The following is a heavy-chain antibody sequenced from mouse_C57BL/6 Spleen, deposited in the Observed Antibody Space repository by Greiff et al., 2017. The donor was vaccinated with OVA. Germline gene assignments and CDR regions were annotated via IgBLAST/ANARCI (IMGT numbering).Heavy chain of an antibody. Sequence: EVQLQQSGPELVKPGASVKISCKASGYTFTDYYMNWVKQSHGKSLEWIGDINPNNGGTSYNQKFKGKATLTVDKSSSTAYMELRSLTSVDSAVYYCARSNYGVYAMDYWGQGTSVTVSS. CDR2: INPNNGGT. CDR3: ARSNYGVYAMDY. J-gene: IGHJ4*01. CDR1: GYTFTDYY. D-gene: IGHD2-5*01. V-gene: IGHV1-26*01.